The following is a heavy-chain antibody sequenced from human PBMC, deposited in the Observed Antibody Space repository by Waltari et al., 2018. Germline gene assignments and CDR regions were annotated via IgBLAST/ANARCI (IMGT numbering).Heavy chain of an antibody. J-gene: IGHJ5*02. D-gene: IGHD2-21*02. CDR1: GGSISGFY. CDR2: IYYTGST. CDR3: ARGGGGDWEWFDP. V-gene: IGHV4-59*01. Sequence: QVQLQESGTSLLKPAETLSLICTDSGGSISGFYWSGVRQPPGKGLDWIGYIYYTGSTNFNPSLKSRVTMSVDTSKNQFSLKLSSVTAADTAFYYCARGGGGDWEWFDPWGQGTLVTVSS.